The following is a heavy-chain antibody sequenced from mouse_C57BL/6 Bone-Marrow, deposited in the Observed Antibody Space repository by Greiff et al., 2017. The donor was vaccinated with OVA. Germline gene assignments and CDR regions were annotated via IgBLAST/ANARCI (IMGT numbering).Heavy chain of an antibody. D-gene: IGHD1-1*01. Sequence: VQLQQSGPELVKPGASVKISCKASGYAFSSSWMNWVKQRPGKGLEWIGRIYPGDGDTNYNGKFKGKATLTADKSSSTAYMQLSSLTSEDSAVYFCARRGGSSYFDYWGQGTTLTVSS. CDR1: GYAFSSSW. CDR2: IYPGDGDT. V-gene: IGHV1-82*01. CDR3: ARRGGSSYFDY. J-gene: IGHJ2*01.